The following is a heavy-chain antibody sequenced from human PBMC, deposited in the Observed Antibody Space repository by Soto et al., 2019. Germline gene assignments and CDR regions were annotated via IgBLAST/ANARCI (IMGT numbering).Heavy chain of an antibody. D-gene: IGHD5-12*01. J-gene: IGHJ3*02. CDR1: GFTFSSYA. CDR2: ISGSGGST. CDR3: AKQSWHGSSEAGAFDI. Sequence: GESLKISCAASGFTFSSYAMSWVRQAPGKGLEWVSAISGSGGSTYYADSVKGRFTISRDNSKNTLYLQMNSLRAEDTAVYYCAKQSWHGSSEAGAFDIWGQGTMVTVSS. V-gene: IGHV3-23*01.